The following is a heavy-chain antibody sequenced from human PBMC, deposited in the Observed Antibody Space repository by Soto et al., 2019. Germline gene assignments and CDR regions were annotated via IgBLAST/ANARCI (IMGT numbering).Heavy chain of an antibody. V-gene: IGHV3-53*04. CDR3: ARDRSSSGWYEFDY. CDR2: IYSGGST. Sequence: EVQLVESGGGLVQPGGSLRLSCAASGFTVSSNYMSWVRQAPGKGLEWVSVIYSGGSTYYADSVKGRFTISRHNSKNTLYLQMNSLRAEDTAVYYCARDRSSSGWYEFDYWGQGTLVTVSS. D-gene: IGHD6-19*01. J-gene: IGHJ4*02. CDR1: GFTVSSNY.